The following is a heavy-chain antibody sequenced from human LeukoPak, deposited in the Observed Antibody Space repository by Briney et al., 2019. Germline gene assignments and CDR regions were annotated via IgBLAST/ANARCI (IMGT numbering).Heavy chain of an antibody. CDR3: ARDQVKFYYGSGSYNWFDP. CDR2: INPSGGST. CDR1: GYTFTSYY. Sequence: ASVKVSCKASGYTFTSYYMHWVRQAPGQGLEWMGIINPSGGSTSYAQKFQGRFTMTRDMSTSTVYMELSSLRSEDTAVYYCARDQVKFYYGSGSYNWFDPWGQGTLVTVSS. D-gene: IGHD3-10*01. V-gene: IGHV1-46*01. J-gene: IGHJ5*02.